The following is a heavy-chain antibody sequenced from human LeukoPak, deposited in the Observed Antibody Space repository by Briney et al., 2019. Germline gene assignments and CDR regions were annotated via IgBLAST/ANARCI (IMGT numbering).Heavy chain of an antibody. D-gene: IGHD2-2*01. Sequence: GGSLRLSCAASGFTVSSNYMRWLPQAPGEGLEWVTVIYSGGSTYYADSVKGRFTISRDNSKNTLYLQMNSLRAEDTAVYYCARVGSVPANYYYYYMDVWGKGTTVTVSS. J-gene: IGHJ6*03. CDR2: IYSGGST. CDR1: GFTVSSNY. CDR3: ARVGSVPANYYYYYMDV. V-gene: IGHV3-53*01.